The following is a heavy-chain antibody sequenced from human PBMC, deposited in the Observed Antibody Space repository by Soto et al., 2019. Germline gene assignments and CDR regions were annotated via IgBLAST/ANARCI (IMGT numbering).Heavy chain of an antibody. CDR3: AREIWGATATLDYYYFCMDV. CDR1: GDSFNDYY. CDR2: INPNGGVT. J-gene: IGHJ6*03. D-gene: IGHD3-16*01. V-gene: IGHV1-2*04. Sequence: QVQLVQSGAEVRKPGASVTVSCRSSGDSFNDYYIHWVRQAPGQGFEWMGWINPNGGVTKYAQKFQGWVSMTRGRSIRTVYMELSRLRSDDTAVYYCAREIWGATATLDYYYFCMDVWGTGTTVTVSS.